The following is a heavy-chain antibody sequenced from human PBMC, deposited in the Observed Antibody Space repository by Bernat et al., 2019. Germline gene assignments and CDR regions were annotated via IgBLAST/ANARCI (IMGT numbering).Heavy chain of an antibody. CDR2: IYYSGST. CDR3: ARGGPYWPDAFDI. V-gene: IGHV4-59*01. D-gene: IGHD2-15*01. Sequence: QVQLQESGPGLVKPSETLSLTCTVSGGSISSYYWSWIRQPPGKGLEWIGYIYYSGSTNYNPSLKSRVTISVDTSKNQFSLKLSSVTAADTAVYYCARGGPYWPDAFDIWGQGTMVTVSS. CDR1: GGSISSYY. J-gene: IGHJ3*02.